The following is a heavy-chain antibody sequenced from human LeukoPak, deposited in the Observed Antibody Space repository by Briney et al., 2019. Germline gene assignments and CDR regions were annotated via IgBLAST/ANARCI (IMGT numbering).Heavy chain of an antibody. CDR3: VKDNFCAECAFDV. D-gene: IGHD3-3*01. CDR1: GFKFDGYA. CDR2: ISGDGTFT. J-gene: IGHJ3*01. V-gene: IGHV3-43*02. Sequence: GGTLRLSCVASGFKFDGYAMHWVRQAPGKDLERVSLISGDGTFTCYADSVKGRFTISRDNSKSSLYLQMNSLRTEDTALYYCVKDNFCAECAFDVWGPGTRVTASS.